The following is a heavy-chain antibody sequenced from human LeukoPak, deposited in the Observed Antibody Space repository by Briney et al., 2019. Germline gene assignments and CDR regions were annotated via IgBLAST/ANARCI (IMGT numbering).Heavy chain of an antibody. J-gene: IGHJ5*02. V-gene: IGHV1-69*13. Sequence: GASVKVSCKASGGTFSSYAISWVRQAPGQGLEWMGGIIPIFGTAYYAQKFQGRVTITADESTSTAYMELSSLRSEDTAVYYCARQEYCSGGSCYTWFDPWGQGTLVTVSS. CDR2: IIPIFGTA. CDR1: GGTFSSYA. CDR3: ARQEYCSGGSCYTWFDP. D-gene: IGHD2-15*01.